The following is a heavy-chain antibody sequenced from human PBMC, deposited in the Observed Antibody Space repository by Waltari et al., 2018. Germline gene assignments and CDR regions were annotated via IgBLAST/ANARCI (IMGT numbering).Heavy chain of an antibody. CDR2: IYPGDSDT. V-gene: IGHV5-51*01. CDR3: ARESGWSTDY. CDR1: GYSFTSYW. Sequence: EVQLVQSGAEVKKPGESLKISCKGSGYSFTSYWIGWVRQMPGKGLEWMGIIYPGDSDTRYSPSFQGQVTISRDNAKNSLYLQMNSLRAEDTAVYYCARESGWSTDYWGQGTLVTVSS. J-gene: IGHJ4*02. D-gene: IGHD6-19*01.